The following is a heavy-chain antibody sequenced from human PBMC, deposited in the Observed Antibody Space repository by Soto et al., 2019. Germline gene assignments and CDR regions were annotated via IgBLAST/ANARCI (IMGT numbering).Heavy chain of an antibody. CDR1: GYSFTSFW. CDR2: IYPGDSDT. CDR3: ASYTLSYYYGMDV. D-gene: IGHD4-4*01. Sequence: GESLKISCKGSGYSFTSFWFAWVRQMPGKGLEWMGIIYPGDSDTRYSPSFQGQVTISADKSISTAYLQWSSLKASDTAMYYCASYTLSYYYGMDVWGQGTTVTVSS. J-gene: IGHJ6*02. V-gene: IGHV5-51*01.